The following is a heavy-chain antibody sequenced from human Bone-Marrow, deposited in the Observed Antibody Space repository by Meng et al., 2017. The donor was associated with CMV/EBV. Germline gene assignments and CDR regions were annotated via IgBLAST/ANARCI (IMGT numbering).Heavy chain of an antibody. CDR1: GFSFGDYA. CDR3: AKGGYYDSSGLDY. V-gene: IGHV3-20*04. D-gene: IGHD3-22*01. J-gene: IGHJ4*02. CDR2: IDWNGGNT. Sequence: GGSLRLSCAASGFSFGDYAMSWVRQAPGKGLQWVSGIDWNGGNTGYADSVKGRFTISRDNAKNSLVLQMNSLRAEDTALYYCAKGGYYDSSGLDYWGQGTLVTVSS.